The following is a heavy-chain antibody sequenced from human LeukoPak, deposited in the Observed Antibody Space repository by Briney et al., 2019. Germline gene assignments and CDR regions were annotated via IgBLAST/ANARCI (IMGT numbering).Heavy chain of an antibody. V-gene: IGHV3-23*01. CDR2: IRGSRGIT. Sequence: GGSLRLSCAASGFTLSTYVMTWVRQAPGKGLEWVSGIRGSRGITHYAESVKGRFTISRDNSKNTLYLQMNSLRAEDTAIYYCAKPRAMTTGVGRYFDLWGRGTLVTVSS. CDR1: GFTLSTYV. D-gene: IGHD1-1*01. CDR3: AKPRAMTTGVGRYFDL. J-gene: IGHJ2*01.